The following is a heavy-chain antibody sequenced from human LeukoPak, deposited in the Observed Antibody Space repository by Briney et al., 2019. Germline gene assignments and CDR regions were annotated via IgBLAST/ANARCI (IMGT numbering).Heavy chain of an antibody. J-gene: IGHJ4*02. CDR1: GFTFSSYE. D-gene: IGHD3-10*01. CDR2: ISSSGSTI. V-gene: IGHV3-48*03. Sequence: GGSLRLSCAASGFTFSSYEMNWVRQAPGKGLEWVSYISSSGSTIYYADSVKGRFTISRDNAKNSLYLQMNSLRAEDTAVYYCASSITMVRGVIRPYYWGQGTLVTVSS. CDR3: ASSITMVRGVIRPYY.